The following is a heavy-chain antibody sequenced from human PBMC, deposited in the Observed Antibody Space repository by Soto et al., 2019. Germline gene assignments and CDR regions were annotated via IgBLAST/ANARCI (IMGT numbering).Heavy chain of an antibody. J-gene: IGHJ4*02. V-gene: IGHV1-18*01. CDR3: ARDVGYGLIDY. CDR1: GYTFTSYG. Sequence: AAVKVTCTASGYTFTSYGISWVRQAPGQGLERMGWINAYNGNTNYAQKLQGRVTMTTDTSTSTAYMELRSLRFDDTAVYYCARDVGYGLIDYWGQGTLVTVSS. D-gene: IGHD5-18*01. CDR2: INAYNGNT.